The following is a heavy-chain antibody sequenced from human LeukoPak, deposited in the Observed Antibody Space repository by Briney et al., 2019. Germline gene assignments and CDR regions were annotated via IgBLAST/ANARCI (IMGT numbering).Heavy chain of an antibody. CDR1: GGTFSSYA. Sequence: SVKVSCKASGGTFSSYAISWVRQAPGQGLEWMGGIIPIFGTANYAQKFQGRVTITTDESTSTAYMELSSLRSEDTAVYYCAKDPEMYSSGWSSFDYWGQGTLVTVSS. CDR3: AKDPEMYSSGWSSFDY. CDR2: IIPIFGTA. J-gene: IGHJ4*02. V-gene: IGHV1-69*05. D-gene: IGHD6-19*01.